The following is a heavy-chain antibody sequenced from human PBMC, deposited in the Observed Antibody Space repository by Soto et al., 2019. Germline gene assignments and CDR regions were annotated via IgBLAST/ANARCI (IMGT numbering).Heavy chain of an antibody. CDR3: ARKRVTGTYYFDY. CDR1: GGTFSSYA. V-gene: IGHV1-69*13. D-gene: IGHD1-20*01. CDR2: IIPFFGTA. J-gene: IGHJ4*02. Sequence: SVKVSCKASGGTFSSYAIGWVRQAPGQGLEWMGGIIPFFGTANYAQKFQGRVTITADESTSTAYMELSSLRSEDTAVYYCARKRVTGTYYFDYWGQGTLVTVSS.